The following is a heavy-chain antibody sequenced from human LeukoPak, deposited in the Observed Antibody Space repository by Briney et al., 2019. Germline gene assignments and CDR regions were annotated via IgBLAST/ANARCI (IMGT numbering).Heavy chain of an antibody. CDR3: ARGITVADYFDY. V-gene: IGHV4-30-2*01. CDR2: IYHSGST. J-gene: IGHJ4*02. CDR1: GGSISSGGYS. D-gene: IGHD6-19*01. Sequence: SETLSLTCAVSGGSISSGGYSWSWIRQPPGKGLEWIGYIYHSGSTYYNPSLKSRVTISVDRSKNQFSLKLSSVTAADTAVYYCARGITVADYFDYWGQGTLVTVSS.